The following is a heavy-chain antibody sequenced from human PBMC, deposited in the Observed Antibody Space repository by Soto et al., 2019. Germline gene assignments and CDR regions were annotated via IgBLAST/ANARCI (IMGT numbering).Heavy chain of an antibody. CDR1: GGSISSGGYY. Sequence: PSETLSLTCTVSGGSISSGGYYWGWIRQHPGKGLEWIGYIYYSGSTYYNPSLKSRVTISVDTSKNQFSLKLSSVTAADTAVYYCARQLTGTEYYFDYWGQGTLVTVSS. V-gene: IGHV4-31*03. CDR3: ARQLTGTEYYFDY. D-gene: IGHD7-27*01. J-gene: IGHJ4*02. CDR2: IYYSGST.